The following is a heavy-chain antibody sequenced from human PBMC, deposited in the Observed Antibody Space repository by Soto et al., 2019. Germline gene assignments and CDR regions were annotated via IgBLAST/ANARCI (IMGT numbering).Heavy chain of an antibody. J-gene: IGHJ4*02. Sequence: QVQLVESGGGVVQPGRSLRLSCAASGFTFSSYAMHWVRQAPGKGLEWVAVISYDGSNKYYADSVKGRFTISRDNSKNTLYLQMNSLRAEDTAVYYCARGGMLAAAGIDYWGQGTLVTVSS. V-gene: IGHV3-30-3*01. CDR1: GFTFSSYA. CDR2: ISYDGSNK. CDR3: ARGGMLAAAGIDY. D-gene: IGHD6-13*01.